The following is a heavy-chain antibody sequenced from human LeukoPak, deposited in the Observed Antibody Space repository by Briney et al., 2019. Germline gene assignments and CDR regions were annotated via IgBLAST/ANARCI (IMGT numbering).Heavy chain of an antibody. D-gene: IGHD6-19*01. J-gene: IGHJ1*01. V-gene: IGHV3-23*01. Sequence: GGTLRLSCAASGFTFSSYGMSWVRQAPGKGLEWVAAISGSGGSTYYADSVKGRFTISRDNSKNTLYLQMNSLRAEDTAVYYCAKGVYSSGPQYFQHWGQGTLVTVSS. CDR3: AKGVYSSGPQYFQH. CDR2: ISGSGGST. CDR1: GFTFSSYG.